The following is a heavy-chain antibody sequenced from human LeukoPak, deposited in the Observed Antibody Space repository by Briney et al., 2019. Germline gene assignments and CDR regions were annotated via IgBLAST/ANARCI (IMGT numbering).Heavy chain of an antibody. V-gene: IGHV3-53*04. CDR1: GFTVSSNY. Sequence: GGSLRLSCAASGFTVSSNYMSWVRQAPGKGLEWVSVIYSRGSTYYADSVKGRFTISRHNSKNTLYLQMNSLRAEDTAVYYCASFLYSSSWYHFDYWGQGTLVTVSS. J-gene: IGHJ4*02. CDR2: IYSRGST. CDR3: ASFLYSSSWYHFDY. D-gene: IGHD6-13*01.